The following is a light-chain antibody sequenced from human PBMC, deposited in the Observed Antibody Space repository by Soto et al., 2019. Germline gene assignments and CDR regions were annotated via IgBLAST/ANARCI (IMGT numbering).Light chain of an antibody. CDR1: QGISNY. CDR2: AAS. V-gene: IGKV1-27*01. CDR3: QRHNSAPPVS. J-gene: IGKJ3*01. Sequence: DIQMTQSPSSLSASVRDRVTITCRASQGISNYLAWYQQKPGKVPKLLIYAASTLQSGVPSRFSGSGSGTDFTLTISSLQPEDVATYYCQRHNSAPPVSVGPGTKVDLK.